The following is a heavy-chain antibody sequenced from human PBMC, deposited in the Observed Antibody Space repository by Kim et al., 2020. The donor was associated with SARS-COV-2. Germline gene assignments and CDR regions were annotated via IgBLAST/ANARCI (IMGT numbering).Heavy chain of an antibody. J-gene: IGHJ4*02. V-gene: IGHV3-30*18. CDR3: AKVGGYDYQAIDY. D-gene: IGHD5-12*01. Sequence: GGSLRLSCAASGFTFSSYGMHWVRQAPGKGLECVAVISYDGSNKYYTDSVKGRFTISRDNSKNTLYLQMNSLRAEDTAVYYCAKVGGYDYQAIDYWCQGT. CDR2: ISYDGSNK. CDR1: GFTFSSYG.